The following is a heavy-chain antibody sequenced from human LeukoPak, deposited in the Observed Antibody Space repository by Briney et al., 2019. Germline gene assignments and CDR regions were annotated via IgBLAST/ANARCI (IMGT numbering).Heavy chain of an antibody. CDR2: IYYSGST. J-gene: IGHJ5*02. CDR1: GGSISSYY. Sequence: PSETLSLTCTVSGGSISSYYWSWIRQPPGKGLEWIGYIYYSGSTNYNPSLKSRVTISVDTSKNQFSLKLSSVTAADTAVYYCARGGAVAVNWFDPWGQGTLVTVSS. CDR3: ARGGAVAVNWFDP. V-gene: IGHV4-59*01. D-gene: IGHD6-19*01.